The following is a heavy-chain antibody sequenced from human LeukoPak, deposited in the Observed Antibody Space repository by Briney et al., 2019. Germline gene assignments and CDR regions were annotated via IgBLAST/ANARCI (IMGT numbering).Heavy chain of an antibody. J-gene: IGHJ6*02. CDR3: ARDLVVVGSYFYYGMDV. D-gene: IGHD2-21*01. CDR1: GFSISAYW. CDR2: INQDGSEK. V-gene: IGHV3-7*01. Sequence: GGPLRLSCAASGFSISAYWMTWVRQAPGKGLEWVANINQDGSEKYSVDSVKGRFTISRDNAKNSLYLQMDSLRAEDTAVYYCARDLVVVGSYFYYGMDVWGQGTTVTASS.